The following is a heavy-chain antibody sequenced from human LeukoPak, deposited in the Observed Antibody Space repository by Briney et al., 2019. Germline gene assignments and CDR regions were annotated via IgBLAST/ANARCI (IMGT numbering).Heavy chain of an antibody. D-gene: IGHD1-1*01. J-gene: IGHJ3*01. V-gene: IGHV4-61*02. Sequence: PSETLSLTCTVSGGSISSGTYYWSWIRQPAGKGLEWIGRIYTSGSTNYNPSLKSRITISVDTSKNQFSLNLSSVTAADTAVYYCAGKTRPYDAFDFWGQGTMVTVSS. CDR1: GGSISSGTYY. CDR2: IYTSGST. CDR3: AGKTRPYDAFDF.